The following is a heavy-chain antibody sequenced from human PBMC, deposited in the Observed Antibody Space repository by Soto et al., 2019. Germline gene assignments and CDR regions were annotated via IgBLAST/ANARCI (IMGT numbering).Heavy chain of an antibody. J-gene: IGHJ4*02. CDR1: GFTFSSFW. CDR2: INTDGSST. CDR3: AKRGVDTFGLSY. Sequence: EVQLVESGGGLVQPGGSLILSCAVSGFTFSSFWMHWVRQAPGEGLVWVLRINTDGSSTSYADSVKGRFTISRDNAKNTLYLQMNSLRVEDTAMYYCAKRGVDTFGLSYWGQGTLVTVSS. V-gene: IGHV3-74*01. D-gene: IGHD3-10*01.